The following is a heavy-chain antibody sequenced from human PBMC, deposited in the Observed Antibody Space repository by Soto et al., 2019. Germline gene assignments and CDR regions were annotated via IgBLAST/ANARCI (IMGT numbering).Heavy chain of an antibody. V-gene: IGHV1-3*01. CDR3: ASGYYDFWSGYYTGYYGMDV. CDR1: GYTFTSYA. CDR2: INAGNGNT. D-gene: IGHD3-3*01. Sequence: VASVKVSCKASGYTFTSYAMYWVRQAPGQRLEWMGWINAGNGNTKYSQKFQGRVTITRDTSASTAYMELSSLRSEDTAVYYCASGYYDFWSGYYTGYYGMDVWGQGTTVTVSS. J-gene: IGHJ6*02.